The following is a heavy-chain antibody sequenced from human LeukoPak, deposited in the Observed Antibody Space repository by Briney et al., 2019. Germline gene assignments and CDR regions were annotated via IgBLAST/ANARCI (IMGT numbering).Heavy chain of an antibody. D-gene: IGHD3-9*01. J-gene: IGHJ4*02. Sequence: SETLSLTCTVSGGSISSYYGSWIRQPAGKGLEWLGRIYTSGSTNYNPSLKSRVTMSVDTSKNQFSLKLSSVTAADTAVYYCAGMYYDILTGQSDYWGQGTLVTVSS. V-gene: IGHV4-4*07. CDR1: GGSISSYY. CDR3: AGMYYDILTGQSDY. CDR2: IYTSGST.